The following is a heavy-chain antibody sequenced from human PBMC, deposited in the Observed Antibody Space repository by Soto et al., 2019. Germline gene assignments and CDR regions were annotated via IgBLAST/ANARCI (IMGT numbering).Heavy chain of an antibody. J-gene: IGHJ4*01. V-gene: IGHV3-23*01. D-gene: IGHD6-19*01. CDR2: ISGSGGST. CDR3: ARDPAVGSSAWFYFDY. Sequence: PGGSLRLSCAASGFTFSSYAMSWVRQAPGKGLEWVSAISGSGGSTYYADSVKGRFTISRDNSKNALYLQMNSLRDEDTAVYYCARDPAVGSSAWFYFDYWGHGTLVTVSS. CDR1: GFTFSSYA.